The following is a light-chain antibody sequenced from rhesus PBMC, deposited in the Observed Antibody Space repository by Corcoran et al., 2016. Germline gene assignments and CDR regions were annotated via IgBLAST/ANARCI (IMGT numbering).Light chain of an antibody. Sequence: ETVVTQSPATLSLSPGERATLSCRASQSVGSYLAWYPQKHGQSPWLRIYGAASRATGIPDKFSGSGCGTDFTLTISSLEPEDVGVYYCQRSSNLWTFGQGTKVVIK. CDR1: QSVGSY. CDR2: GAA. CDR3: QRSSNLWT. J-gene: IGKJ1*01. V-gene: IGKV3-24*04.